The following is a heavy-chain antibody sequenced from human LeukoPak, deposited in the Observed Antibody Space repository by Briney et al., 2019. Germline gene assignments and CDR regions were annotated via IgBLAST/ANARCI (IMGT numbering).Heavy chain of an antibody. D-gene: IGHD3-10*01. CDR3: ARGAYYGSGSHWFDP. Sequence: SETLSLTCSVSDYSISSGDYYWSWIRQPPGKGLEWIGYIYYSGSTYYNPSLKSRVTISVDTSKNQFSLKLSSVTAADTAVYYCARGAYYGSGSHWFDPWGQGTLVTVSS. V-gene: IGHV4-30-4*08. CDR1: DYSISSGDYY. J-gene: IGHJ5*02. CDR2: IYYSGST.